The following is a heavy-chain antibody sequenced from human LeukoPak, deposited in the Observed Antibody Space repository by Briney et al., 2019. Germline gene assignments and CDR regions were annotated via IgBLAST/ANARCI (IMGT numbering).Heavy chain of an antibody. CDR2: ISAYNGNT. CDR1: GYTFTSYG. J-gene: IGHJ6*03. D-gene: IGHD4-11*01. Sequence: ASVKVSCKASGYTFTSYGISWVRQAPGQGLEWMGWISAYNGNTNYAQKLQGRVTMTTDTSTSTAYMELRSLRSDDTAVYYCARVPPETRDYSNYYYYMDVWGKGTTVTVSS. CDR3: ARVPPETRDYSNYYYYMDV. V-gene: IGHV1-18*01.